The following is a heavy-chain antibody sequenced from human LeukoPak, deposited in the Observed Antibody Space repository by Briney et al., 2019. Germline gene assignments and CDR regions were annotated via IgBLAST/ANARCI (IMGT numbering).Heavy chain of an antibody. CDR3: ARELVATIPPYYYGLDV. Sequence: ASVKVSCKASGYSFIGYYIRWVRQAPGKGPEWMGWINPNSGSTNYARKFQGRITITRDTSNSTAYLELSRLISDDTAVYYCARELVATIPPYYYGLDVWGQGTTVTVSS. D-gene: IGHD5-12*01. CDR1: GYSFIGYY. V-gene: IGHV1-2*02. CDR2: INPNSGST. J-gene: IGHJ6*02.